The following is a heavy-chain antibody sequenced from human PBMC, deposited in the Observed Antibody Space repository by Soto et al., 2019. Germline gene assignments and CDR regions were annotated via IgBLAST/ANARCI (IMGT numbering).Heavy chain of an antibody. CDR2: ISYDGSNK. Sequence: PGGSLRLSCAASGFTFSSYGMHWVRQAPGKGLEWVAVISYDGSNKYYADSVKGRFTISRDNSKNTLYLQMNSLRAEDTAVYYCANGGSYDFWSGYYTFGPFDYWGQGTLVTVS. J-gene: IGHJ4*02. V-gene: IGHV3-30*18. CDR3: ANGGSYDFWSGYYTFGPFDY. D-gene: IGHD3-3*01. CDR1: GFTFSSYG.